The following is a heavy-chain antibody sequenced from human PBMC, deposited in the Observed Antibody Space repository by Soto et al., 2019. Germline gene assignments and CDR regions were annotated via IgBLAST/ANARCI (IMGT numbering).Heavy chain of an antibody. V-gene: IGHV4-59*01. Sequence: QVQLQESGPGLVKPSETLSLTCTVSGGSISSYYWSWIRQPPGKGLEWIGYIYYSGGTNYNPSLKGRVTISVDTSKNQFSLKLSSVTAADTAVYYCARAAVAGFDDAFDIWGQGTMVTVSS. CDR1: GGSISSYY. CDR2: IYYSGGT. J-gene: IGHJ3*02. CDR3: ARAAVAGFDDAFDI. D-gene: IGHD6-19*01.